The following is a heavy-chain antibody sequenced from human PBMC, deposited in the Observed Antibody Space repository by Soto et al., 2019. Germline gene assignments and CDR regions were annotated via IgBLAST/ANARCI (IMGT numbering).Heavy chain of an antibody. CDR3: AKDEGGSLGP. D-gene: IGHD1-26*01. CDR2: IGVGGGDT. CDR1: GFTFSNYA. J-gene: IGHJ5*02. V-gene: IGHV3-23*01. Sequence: GGSLRLSCAASGFTFSNYAMSWVRQAPGKGLEWVSVIGVGGGDTYYADSVKGRFTISRDNSKNTLYLQMNSLRAEDTAVYYCAKDEGGSLGPWGQGTLVTVSS.